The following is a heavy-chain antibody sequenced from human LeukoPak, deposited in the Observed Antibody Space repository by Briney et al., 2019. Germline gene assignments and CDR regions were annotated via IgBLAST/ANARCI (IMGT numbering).Heavy chain of an antibody. D-gene: IGHD2-21*01. V-gene: IGHV4-61*08. CDR1: GGSISSGGYY. J-gene: IGHJ1*01. CDR2: IYYSGST. Sequence: SETLSLTCAVSGGSISSGGYYWSWIRQPPGKGLEWIGYIYYSGSTNYNPSLKSRVTISVDTSKNQFSLKLSSVTAADTAVYYCARAGLGASEYFQHWGQGTLVTVSS. CDR3: ARAGLGASEYFQH.